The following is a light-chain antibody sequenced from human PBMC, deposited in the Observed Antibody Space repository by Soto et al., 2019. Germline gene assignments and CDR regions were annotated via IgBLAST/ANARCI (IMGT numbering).Light chain of an antibody. CDR1: SSDVGAYNY. CDR3: SSYAGIDSLL. J-gene: IGLJ2*01. Sequence: QSVLTQPPSASGSPGQSVTISCTGSSSDVGAYNYVSWYQQHPGKAPKLMIYEVSERPSGVPNRFSGSKSGNTASLTVSGLQTEDEAAYYCSSYAGIDSLLFGGGTQLTVL. CDR2: EVS. V-gene: IGLV2-8*01.